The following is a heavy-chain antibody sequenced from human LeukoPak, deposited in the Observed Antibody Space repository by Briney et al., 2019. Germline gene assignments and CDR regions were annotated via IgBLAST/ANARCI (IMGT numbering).Heavy chain of an antibody. CDR3: ARGLRGSSGYWY. D-gene: IGHD3-22*01. V-gene: IGHV1-8*01. CDR2: MNPNSGNT. Sequence: ASVKVSCRASGYTFTSYDINWVRQATGQGLEWMGWMNPNSGNTGYAQKFQGRVTMTRNTSISTAYMELSSLRSEDTAVYYCARGLRGSSGYWYWGQGTLVTVSS. J-gene: IGHJ4*02. CDR1: GYTFTSYD.